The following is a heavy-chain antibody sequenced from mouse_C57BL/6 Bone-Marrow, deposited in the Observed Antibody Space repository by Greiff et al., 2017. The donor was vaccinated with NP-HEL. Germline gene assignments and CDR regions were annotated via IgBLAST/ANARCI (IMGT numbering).Heavy chain of an antibody. CDR1: GYTFTDYN. J-gene: IGHJ3*01. Sequence: EVQRVESGPELVKPGASVKMSCKASGYTFTDYNMHWVKQSHGKSLEWIGYINPNNGGTSYNQKFKGKATLTVNKSSSTAYMELRSLTSEDSAVYYCALYYGYDAWGQGTLVTVSA. CDR3: ALYYGYDA. D-gene: IGHD2-2*01. V-gene: IGHV1-22*01. CDR2: INPNNGGT.